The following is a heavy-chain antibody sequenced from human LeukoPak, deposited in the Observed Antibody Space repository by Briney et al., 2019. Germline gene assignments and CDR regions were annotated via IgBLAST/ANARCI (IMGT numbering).Heavy chain of an antibody. D-gene: IGHD3-22*01. Sequence: SVKVSYKASGGTFSSYAISWVRQAPGQGLEWMGGIIPIFGTANYAQKFQGRVTITADESTSTAYMELSSLRSEDTAVYCCASTYYYDSSGYSFDYWGQGTLVTVSS. CDR2: IIPIFGTA. V-gene: IGHV1-69*13. CDR1: GGTFSSYA. J-gene: IGHJ4*02. CDR3: ASTYYYDSSGYSFDY.